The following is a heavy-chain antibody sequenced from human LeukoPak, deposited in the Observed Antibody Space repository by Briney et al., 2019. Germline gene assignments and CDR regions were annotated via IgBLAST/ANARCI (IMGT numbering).Heavy chain of an antibody. Sequence: ASVKVSCKASGGTFNNSAINWVRQAPGQGLEWMGRIIPFSGTGNYAQKFQGRVTISADKSTSTAYMELSSLRSEDTAVYYCASGKYYLDSSGYYFEDYWGQGTLVTVSS. CDR1: GGTFNNSA. V-gene: IGHV1-69*06. CDR2: IIPFSGTG. J-gene: IGHJ4*02. CDR3: ASGKYYLDSSGYYFEDY. D-gene: IGHD3-22*01.